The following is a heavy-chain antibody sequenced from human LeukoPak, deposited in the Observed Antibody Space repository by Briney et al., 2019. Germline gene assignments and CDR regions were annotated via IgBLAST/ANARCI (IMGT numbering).Heavy chain of an antibody. V-gene: IGHV3-13*01. Sequence: PGGSLRLSCAASGFTFSSYDMHWVRQATGKGLEWVSAIGTAGDTYYPGSVKGRFTISRENAKNSLYLQMNSLRAGDTAVYYCARGRYCSSTSCYDHGMDVWGQGTTVTVYS. CDR3: ARGRYCSSTSCYDHGMDV. J-gene: IGHJ6*02. CDR1: GFTFSSYD. CDR2: IGTAGDT. D-gene: IGHD2-2*01.